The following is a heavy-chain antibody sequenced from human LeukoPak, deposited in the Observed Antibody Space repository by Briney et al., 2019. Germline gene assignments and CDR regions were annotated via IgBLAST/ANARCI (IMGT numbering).Heavy chain of an antibody. CDR3: ARRTSNPVGAIDY. V-gene: IGHV4-39*01. Sequence: SETLSLTCTVSGGSISISNYYWGWIRQPPGRGLEWIGSISYSGTYYNPSLKSRLTISVDTSKNHFSLNLRSATAADTAVYYCARRTSNPVGAIDYWGQGILVTVSS. J-gene: IGHJ4*02. CDR2: ISYSGT. D-gene: IGHD1-26*01. CDR1: GGSISISNYY.